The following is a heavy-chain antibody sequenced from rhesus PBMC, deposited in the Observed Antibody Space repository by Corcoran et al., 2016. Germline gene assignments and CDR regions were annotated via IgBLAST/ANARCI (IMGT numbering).Heavy chain of an antibody. J-gene: IGHJ4*01. CDR3: TTVFGSYSDVY. D-gene: IGHD1-44*02. CDR1: GFTFSDYA. V-gene: IGHV3-186*02. Sequence: EVQLVESGGGLVQPGGSLRLSCAASGFTFSDYAMSWVRQASGKGLEWVGKNRRKYNNYTTEYAASVKGRFTIARDESKNTRYLQRSSLKTEDTAVYYCTTVFGSYSDVYWGQGVLVTVSS. CDR2: NRRKYNNYTT.